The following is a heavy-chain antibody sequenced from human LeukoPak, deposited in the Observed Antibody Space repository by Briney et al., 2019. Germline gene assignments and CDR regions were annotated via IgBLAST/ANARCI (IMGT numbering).Heavy chain of an antibody. Sequence: GGPLRLSCAASGFTFSSYWMHWVRQAPGKGLVWVSRINSDGSSTSYADSVKGRFTISRDNAKNTLYLQMNSLRAEDTAVYYCAGAGRDYYGMDVWGQGTTVTVSS. CDR2: INSDGSST. J-gene: IGHJ6*02. D-gene: IGHD3-10*01. V-gene: IGHV3-74*01. CDR1: GFTFSSYW. CDR3: AGAGRDYYGMDV.